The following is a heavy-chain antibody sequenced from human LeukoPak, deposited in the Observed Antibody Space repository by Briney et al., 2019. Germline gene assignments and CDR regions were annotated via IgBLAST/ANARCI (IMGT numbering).Heavy chain of an antibody. CDR2: IGSDYKT. Sequence: GGSLRLSCAASGFTFSGFAMTWVRQAPGKGLEWVSSIGSDYKTHYSESVKGRFTISRDNSKNTLYLRMDSLRAEDTAVYYCSRASMFRGSIVSPPGDYWGQGTLVTVSS. V-gene: IGHV3-23*01. D-gene: IGHD3-16*02. CDR1: GFTFSGFA. J-gene: IGHJ4*02. CDR3: SRASMFRGSIVSPPGDY.